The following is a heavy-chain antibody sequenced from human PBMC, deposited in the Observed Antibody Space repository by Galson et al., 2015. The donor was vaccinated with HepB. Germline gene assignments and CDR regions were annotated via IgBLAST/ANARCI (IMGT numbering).Heavy chain of an antibody. CDR3: ARGANSGSQTGWFDP. J-gene: IGHJ5*02. CDR2: TSGSGGST. Sequence: SLRLSCAASGFTFSRYAMSWVRQAPGKGLEWVSATSGSGGSTYYADSVKGRFTISRDNSKNTLYLQMNSLRAEDTAVYYCARGANSGSQTGWFDPWGQGTLVTVSS. D-gene: IGHD1-26*01. CDR1: GFTFSRYA. V-gene: IGHV3-23*01.